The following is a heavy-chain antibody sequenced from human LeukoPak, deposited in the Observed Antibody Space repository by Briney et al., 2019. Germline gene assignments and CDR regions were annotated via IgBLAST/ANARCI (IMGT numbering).Heavy chain of an antibody. CDR1: GGSISSGSYY. CDR3: ATSMVRGVIMRD. V-gene: IGHV4-61*02. J-gene: IGHJ4*02. Sequence: SETLSLTCTVSGGSISSGSYYWSWIRQPAGKGLEWIGRIYTSGSTNYNPSLKSRVTISVDTSKNQFSLKLSSVTAADTAVYYCATSMVRGVIMRDWGQGTLVTVSS. D-gene: IGHD3-10*01. CDR2: IYTSGST.